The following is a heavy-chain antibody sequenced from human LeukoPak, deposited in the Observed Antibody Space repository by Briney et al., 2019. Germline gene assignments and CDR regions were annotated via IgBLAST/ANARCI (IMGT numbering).Heavy chain of an antibody. J-gene: IGHJ6*03. Sequence: SETLSLTCTVSGGSNRSYYWSGIRQPPGKGLEWIGYIYYSGSTNYNPSLTSRVPISVDTSKNQFSLKLSSVTAADTAVYYCASQLGTYYYYYMDVWGNGTTVTVSS. CDR1: GGSNRSYY. CDR3: ASQLGTYYYYYMDV. CDR2: IYYSGST. V-gene: IGHV4-59*01. D-gene: IGHD7-27*01.